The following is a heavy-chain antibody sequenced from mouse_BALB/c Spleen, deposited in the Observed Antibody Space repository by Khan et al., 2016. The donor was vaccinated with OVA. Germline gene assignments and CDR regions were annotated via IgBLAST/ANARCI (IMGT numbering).Heavy chain of an antibody. V-gene: IGHV9-1*02. CDR2: INTYTGEP. CDR1: GYTFTNYG. CDR3: ARISSYWYSDV. J-gene: IGHJ1*01. Sequence: VQLVESGPELKKPGETVMISCKASGYTFTNYGMNWVKQAPGKGLKWMGWINTYTGEPTYADDFKGRFAFSLETSASTAYLQINNLKNEDMTTYFCARISSYWYSDVWGAGTTVTVSS. D-gene: IGHD6-2*01.